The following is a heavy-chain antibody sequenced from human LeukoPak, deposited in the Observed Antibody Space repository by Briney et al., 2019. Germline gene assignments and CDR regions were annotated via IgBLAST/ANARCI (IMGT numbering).Heavy chain of an antibody. CDR1: GYSISSGYY. V-gene: IGHV4-38-2*02. CDR2: IHHSGST. D-gene: IGHD5-18*01. CDR3: ARDPLQPTVSTDY. J-gene: IGHJ4*02. Sequence: SETLSLTCTVSGYSISSGYYWGWIRQPPGKGLEWIGSIHHSGSTYYNPSLKSRVTISVDTSKNQFSLKLSSVTAADTAVYYCARDPLQPTVSTDYWGQGTLVTVSS.